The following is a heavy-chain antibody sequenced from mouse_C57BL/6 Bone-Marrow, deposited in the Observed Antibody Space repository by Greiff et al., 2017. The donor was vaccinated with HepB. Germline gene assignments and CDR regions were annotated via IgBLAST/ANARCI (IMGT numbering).Heavy chain of an antibody. V-gene: IGHV7-1*01. J-gene: IGHJ4*01. Sequence: EVQGVESGGGLVQSGRSLRLSCATSGFTFSDFYMEWVRQAPGKGLEWIAASRNKANDYTTEYSASLKGRFIVSRDTSQSILYLQMNALRAEDTAIYYCARDAYYYAMDYWGQGTSVTVSS. CDR1: GFTFSDFY. CDR2: SRNKANDYTT. CDR3: ARDAYYYAMDY.